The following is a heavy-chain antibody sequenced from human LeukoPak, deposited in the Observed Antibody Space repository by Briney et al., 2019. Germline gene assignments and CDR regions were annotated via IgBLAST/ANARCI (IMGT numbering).Heavy chain of an antibody. J-gene: IGHJ4*02. CDR2: IYPGDSDT. D-gene: IGHD1-14*01. CDR1: GYSFTNNW. V-gene: IGHV5-51*01. CDR3: ARPSGGYNREFDY. Sequence: GESLKISCKGSGYSFTNNWIGWVRQMPGKGLEWMGLIYPGDSDTRYSPSFHGQVTISADKSISTAYLQWSSLKASDTALYYCARPSGGYNREFDYWGQGTLVTVSS.